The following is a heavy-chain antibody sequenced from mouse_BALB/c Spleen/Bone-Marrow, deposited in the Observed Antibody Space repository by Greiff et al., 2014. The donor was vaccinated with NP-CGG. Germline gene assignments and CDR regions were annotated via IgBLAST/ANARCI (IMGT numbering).Heavy chain of an antibody. CDR3: ARRVITTGTGFAY. CDR1: GYSFTSYY. CDR2: IDPFNGVT. Sequence: VQLQQSGPELMKPGASVKISCKASGYSFTSYYIHWVKQNHGKSLEWIGYIDPFNGVTIYNQKFKGKATLTADKSSSTAYMHLSSLTSEDSAVYYCARRVITTGTGFAYWGQGTLVTVSA. J-gene: IGHJ3*01. D-gene: IGHD2-4*01. V-gene: IGHV1-31*01.